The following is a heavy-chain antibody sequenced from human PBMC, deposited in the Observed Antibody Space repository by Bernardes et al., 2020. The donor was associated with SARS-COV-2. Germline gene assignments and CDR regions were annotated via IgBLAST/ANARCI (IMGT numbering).Heavy chain of an antibody. CDR1: GYTFTNYG. CDR3: ARELIYFDY. V-gene: IGHV1-18*01. Sequence: ASVKVSCKASGYTFTNYGISWVRQAPGQGLEWMGWISAYNGNTDYVQKFQGRVTMTTDTSTSTAYMELRSLRSDDAVVYYCARELIYFDYWGQGTLVTVSS. D-gene: IGHD3-10*01. CDR2: ISAYNGNT. J-gene: IGHJ4*02.